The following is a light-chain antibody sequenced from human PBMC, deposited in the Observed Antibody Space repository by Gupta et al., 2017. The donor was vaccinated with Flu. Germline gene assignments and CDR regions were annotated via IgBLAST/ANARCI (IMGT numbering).Light chain of an antibody. J-gene: IGLJ3*02. CDR2: STN. CDR3: VLYMGSGTWV. V-gene: IGLV8-61*01. Sequence: QTVVTQEPSFSVSPGGTVTLTCGLSSGSVSTSYYPSWYQQTPGQAPRTLIYSTNTRSSGVPDRFSGSILGNNAALTITGAQADDESDDYCVLYMGSGTWVFGGGTKLTVL. CDR1: SGSVSTSYY.